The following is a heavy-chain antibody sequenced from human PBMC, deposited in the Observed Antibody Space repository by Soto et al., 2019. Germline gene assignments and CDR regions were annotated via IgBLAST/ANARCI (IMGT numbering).Heavy chain of an antibody. CDR1: GFTVSSNY. J-gene: IGHJ6*03. Sequence: GGSLRLSCAASGFTVSSNYMSWVRQAPGKGLEWVSVIYSGGSTYYADSVKGRFTISRDNSKNTLYLQMNSLRAEDTAVYYCARVRGSSGFGIRHYYYMDVWGKGTTVTVSS. CDR3: ARVRGSSGFGIRHYYYMDV. V-gene: IGHV3-66*01. CDR2: IYSGGST. D-gene: IGHD6-19*01.